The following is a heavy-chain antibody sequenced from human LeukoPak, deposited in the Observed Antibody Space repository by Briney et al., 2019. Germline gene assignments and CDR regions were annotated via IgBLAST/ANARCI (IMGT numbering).Heavy chain of an antibody. CDR2: ISAYNGNT. D-gene: IGHD5-12*01. CDR3: ARGDNYLGYSGYDYGQDYYYYGMDV. V-gene: IGHV1-18*01. Sequence: GASVKVSCTASGYTFTSYGISWGRQAPGQGLEWMGWISAYNGNTNYAQKLQGRVTMTTDTSTSTAYMELRSLRSDDTAVYYCARGDNYLGYSGYDYGQDYYYYGMDVWGQGTTVTVSS. J-gene: IGHJ6*02. CDR1: GYTFTSYG.